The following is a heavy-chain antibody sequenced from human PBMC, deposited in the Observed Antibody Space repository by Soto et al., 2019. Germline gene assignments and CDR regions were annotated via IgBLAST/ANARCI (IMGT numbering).Heavy chain of an antibody. V-gene: IGHV1-69*13. CDR3: ARAAGTPPPLHYYYYGMDV. D-gene: IGHD6-13*01. CDR2: IIPIFGTA. Sequence: SVKVSCKASGYTFTSYGISWVRQAPGQGLEWMGGIIPIFGTANYAQKFQGRVTITADESTSTAYMELSSLRSEDTAVYYCARAAGTPPPLHYYYYGMDVWGQGTTVTVSS. CDR1: GYTFTSYG. J-gene: IGHJ6*02.